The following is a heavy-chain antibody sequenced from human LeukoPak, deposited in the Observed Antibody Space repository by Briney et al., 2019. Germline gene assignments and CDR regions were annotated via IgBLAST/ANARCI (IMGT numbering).Heavy chain of an antibody. D-gene: IGHD6-19*01. J-gene: IGHJ4*02. V-gene: IGHV3-30-3*01. Sequence: GGSLGLSCAASGFTFSSYAMHWVRQAPGKGLEWVAVISYDGSNKYYADSVKGRFTISRDNSKNTLYLQMNSLRAEDTAVYYCAREAIAVAAGYFDYWGQGTLVTVSS. CDR2: ISYDGSNK. CDR1: GFTFSSYA. CDR3: AREAIAVAAGYFDY.